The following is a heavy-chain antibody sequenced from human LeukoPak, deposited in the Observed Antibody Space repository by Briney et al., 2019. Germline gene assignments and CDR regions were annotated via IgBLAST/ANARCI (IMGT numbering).Heavy chain of an antibody. J-gene: IGHJ5*02. V-gene: IGHV3-21*01. CDR1: GFSFTYST. Sequence: NTGGSLRLSCAAPGFSFTYSTMNWVRLAPGKGLEWVSSITSSSGNIYYSDSVRGRFTVSRDNAKNSLYLQMNSLIAEDSAVYYCVRIPNNAGFPNWFDPWGQGTLVSVSS. CDR3: VRIPNNAGFPNWFDP. CDR2: ITSSSGNI. D-gene: IGHD3-9*01.